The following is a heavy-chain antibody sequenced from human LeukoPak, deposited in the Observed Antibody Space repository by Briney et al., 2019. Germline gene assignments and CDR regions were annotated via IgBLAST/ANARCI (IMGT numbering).Heavy chain of an antibody. J-gene: IGHJ4*02. CDR3: ARSFQHMYYFDY. D-gene: IGHD2-21*01. V-gene: IGHV4-34*01. CDR2: INHSGST. Sequence: SETLSLTCAVYGGSFSGYYWSWVRQPPGKGLEWIGEINHSGSTNYNPSLKSRVTISVDTSKNQFSLKLSSVTAADTAVYYCARSFQHMYYFDYWGQGTLVTVSA. CDR1: GGSFSGYY.